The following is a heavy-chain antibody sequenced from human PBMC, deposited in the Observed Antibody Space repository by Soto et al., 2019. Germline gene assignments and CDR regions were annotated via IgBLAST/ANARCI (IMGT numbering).Heavy chain of an antibody. CDR2: IYYSGST. V-gene: IGHV4-39*01. Sequence: QLQLQESGPGLVKPSETLSLTCTVSGGSISSSSYYWGWIRQPPGKGLEWIGSIYYSGSTYYNPSLKSRVTISVDTSKNQFSLKLSSVTAADTAVYYCAGQVGATYPPIDYWGQGTLVTVSS. CDR3: AGQVGATYPPIDY. CDR1: GGSISSSSYY. D-gene: IGHD1-26*01. J-gene: IGHJ4*02.